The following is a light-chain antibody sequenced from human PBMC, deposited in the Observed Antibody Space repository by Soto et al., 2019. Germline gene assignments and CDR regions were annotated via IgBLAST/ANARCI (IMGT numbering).Light chain of an antibody. V-gene: IGKV2-30*01. CDR2: QVS. J-gene: IGKJ2*01. Sequence: DVVMTQSPLSLPVTLGQPASISCRSSQSLVYRDGNTYLSWFQQRPGQSPRRLIYQVSNRDSGVPDRFSGSGSGTDFTLKISRVEAEDVAVYFCLQATHWPTFGQGTQLEI. CDR1: QSLVYRDGNTY. CDR3: LQATHWPT.